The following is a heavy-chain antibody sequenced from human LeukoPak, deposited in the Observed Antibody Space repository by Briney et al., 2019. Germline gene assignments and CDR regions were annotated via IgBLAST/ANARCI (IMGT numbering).Heavy chain of an antibody. D-gene: IGHD5-24*01. V-gene: IGHV4-34*01. J-gene: IGHJ4*01. CDR1: GGSLSGYY. CDR3: AREGLKNVHNPLGY. Sequence: SETLSLTCAVYGGSLSGYYWTWIRQPPGKGLEWIGEIKQSERTNYNPSLKSRITISIDTSKNQFSLKLTSVTAADTAVYYCAREGLKNVHNPLGYWGHGTLVTVPS. CDR2: IKQSERT.